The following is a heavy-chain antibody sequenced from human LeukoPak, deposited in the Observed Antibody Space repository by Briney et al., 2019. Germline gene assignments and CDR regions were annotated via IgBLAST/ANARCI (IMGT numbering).Heavy chain of an antibody. CDR3: ATDTMVRGGTPKDYFDY. CDR2: INPNSGGT. D-gene: IGHD3-10*01. Sequence: ASVKVSCKASGYTFTDYYMHWVRQAPGQGLEWMGWINPNSGGTNFAQKFQGRVTMTRDTSISTAYMELSRLRSDDTAVYYCATDTMVRGGTPKDYFDYWGQGTLVTVSS. J-gene: IGHJ4*02. V-gene: IGHV1-2*02. CDR1: GYTFTDYY.